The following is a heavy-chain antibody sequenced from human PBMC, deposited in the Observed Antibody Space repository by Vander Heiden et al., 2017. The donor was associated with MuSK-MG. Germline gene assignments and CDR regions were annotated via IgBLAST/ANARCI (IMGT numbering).Heavy chain of an antibody. Sequence: QVQLQQWGTGLLKPSETLSLTCAVGGGSFSGDYWAWIRPHTGKGLEWIGKIDHSGSTNYSPSLRSRVTISLDTSKIQFSLRLESVSAADTAVYHCARTHRSDRRTGWSFDIWGQGTLVTVSS. CDR2: IDHSGST. J-gene: IGHJ4*02. CDR1: GGSFSGDY. CDR3: ARTHRSDRRTGWSFDI. D-gene: IGHD6-19*01. V-gene: IGHV4-34*02.